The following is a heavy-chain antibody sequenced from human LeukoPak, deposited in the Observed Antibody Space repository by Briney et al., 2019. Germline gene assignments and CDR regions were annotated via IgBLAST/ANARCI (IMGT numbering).Heavy chain of an antibody. CDR1: GYTFTGYY. Sequence: ASVKVSCKASGYTFTGYYMHWVRQAPGQGLEWMGWINPNSGGTNYAQKFQGRVTMIRDTSISTAYMELSGLRSDDTAVYYCARGGELLRSSWFDPWGQGTLVTVSS. CDR2: INPNSGGT. J-gene: IGHJ5*02. CDR3: ARGGELLRSSWFDP. V-gene: IGHV1-2*02. D-gene: IGHD1-26*01.